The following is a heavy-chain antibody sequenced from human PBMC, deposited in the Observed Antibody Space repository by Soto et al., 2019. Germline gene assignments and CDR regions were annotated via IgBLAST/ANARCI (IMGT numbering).Heavy chain of an antibody. D-gene: IGHD6-13*01. CDR3: AKGGAAVGTGYYYNGMVV. J-gene: IGHJ6*01. CDR2: TNHSGIS. CDR1: GGSFSGYY. Sequence: SETLYLTCAVYGGSFSGYYWRCIRQPPGKGLEWIVETNHSGISNYNPSLKSRVTISVDTSKNQSSLKLRSVTAADTAVYYCAKGGAAVGTGYYYNGMVVGGQATTVTVSS. V-gene: IGHV4-34*01.